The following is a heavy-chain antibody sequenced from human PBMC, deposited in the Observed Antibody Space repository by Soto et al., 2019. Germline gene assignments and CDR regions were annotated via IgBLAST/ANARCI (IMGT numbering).Heavy chain of an antibody. CDR2: INHSGST. V-gene: IGHV4-34*01. D-gene: IGHD6-6*01. CDR3: ARGLKQLVRIYYYGMDV. J-gene: IGHJ6*02. CDR1: GGSFSGYY. Sequence: SETLSLTCAVYGGSFSGYYWSWIRQPPGKGLEWIGEINHSGSTNYNPSLKSRVTISVDTSKNQFSLKLSSVTAADTAVYYCARGLKQLVRIYYYGMDVWSQGTTVTVSS.